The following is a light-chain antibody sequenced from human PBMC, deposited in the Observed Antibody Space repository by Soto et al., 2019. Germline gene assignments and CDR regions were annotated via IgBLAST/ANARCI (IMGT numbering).Light chain of an antibody. J-gene: IGKJ1*01. CDR3: QQYSNWPPGT. CDR1: QSVGTN. CDR2: GAS. Sequence: EGIMTQSPVTLSVSPGESVTLSCRASQSVGTNLAWYQQKPGQAPRLLIYGASTRATGIPARFSGSGSGTEFTLTISSLQSEDFAVYYCQQYSNWPPGTFGQGTKVDIK. V-gene: IGKV3-15*01.